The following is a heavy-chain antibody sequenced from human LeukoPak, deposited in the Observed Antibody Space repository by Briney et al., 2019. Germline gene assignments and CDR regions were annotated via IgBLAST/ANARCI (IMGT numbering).Heavy chain of an antibody. CDR1: GFTFSSYS. J-gene: IGHJ6*03. V-gene: IGHV3-48*01. CDR2: ISSSSSTI. CDR3: ARCDCSGGSCYSGARGGLYYMDV. D-gene: IGHD2-15*01. Sequence: GGSLRLSCAASGFTFSSYSMNWVRQAPGKGLEWVSYISSSSSTIYYADSAKGRFTISRDNAKNSLYLQMNSLRAEDTAVYYCARCDCSGGSCYSGARGGLYYMDVWGKGTTVTVSS.